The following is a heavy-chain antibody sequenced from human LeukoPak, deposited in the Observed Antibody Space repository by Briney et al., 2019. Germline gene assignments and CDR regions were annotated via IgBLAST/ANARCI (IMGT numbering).Heavy chain of an antibody. CDR3: TISAPGKRYFDN. V-gene: IGHV3-74*03. CDR1: GFTFSNYW. J-gene: IGHJ4*02. Sequence: GSLRLSCAASGFTFSNYWMYWVRQAPGKGLVCVSRINTDGSSTSYADSVTGRFTISRDDAKNTLYLQMNSLRTEDTAVYYCTISAPGKRYFDNWGQGTLSPSPQ. CDR2: INTDGSST. D-gene: IGHD3-10*01.